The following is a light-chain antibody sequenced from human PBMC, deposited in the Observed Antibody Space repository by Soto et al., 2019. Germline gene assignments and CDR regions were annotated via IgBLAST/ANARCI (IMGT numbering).Light chain of an antibody. J-gene: IGKJ4*01. Sequence: EIVMTQSPATLSVSPGERATLSCRASQSVVSSLAWYQQEPGQAPRLLIYGASTRATGIPARFSGSGSGTEFTLTISSLQSEDFAVYFRQQYNSWPLTFGGGTKVDIK. CDR3: QQYNSWPLT. V-gene: IGKV3-15*01. CDR1: QSVVSS. CDR2: GAS.